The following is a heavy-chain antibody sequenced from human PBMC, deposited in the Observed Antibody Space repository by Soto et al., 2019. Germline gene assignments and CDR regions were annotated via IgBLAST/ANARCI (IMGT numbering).Heavy chain of an antibody. CDR3: ARVLYYGAGSYSPYGMDV. V-gene: IGHV1-69*01. Sequence: QVQLVQSGAEVKKPGSSVKVSCKTSVGSFNNNGIGWVRQAPGHGLEWMGGVSPPFRTSNYARKFQGRISITADASTGTVNMELSSLTSEDTAQYYCARVLYYGAGSYSPYGMDVWGQGTTVTVSS. J-gene: IGHJ6*02. CDR1: VGSFNNNG. CDR2: VSPPFRTS. D-gene: IGHD3-10*01.